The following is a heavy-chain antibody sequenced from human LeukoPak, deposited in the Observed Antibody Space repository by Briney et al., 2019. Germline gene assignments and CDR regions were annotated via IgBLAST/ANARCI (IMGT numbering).Heavy chain of an antibody. CDR2: IYYTGST. CDR3: ARSSVGPFDY. D-gene: IGHD5/OR15-5a*01. J-gene: IGHJ4*02. V-gene: IGHV4-59*01. CDR1: GGSITSYY. Sequence: SETLSLTCTVSGGSITSYYWSWIRQPPGKELEWIGYIYYTGSTNCNPSLNSRVTISVDTSKNQFSLKLSSVTAADTAVYYCARSSVGPFDYWGQGTLATVSS.